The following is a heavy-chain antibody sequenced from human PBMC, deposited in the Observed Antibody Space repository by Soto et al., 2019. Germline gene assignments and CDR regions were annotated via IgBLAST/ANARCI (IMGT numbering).Heavy chain of an antibody. V-gene: IGHV4-31*03. CDR1: AGSIRSGGYY. J-gene: IGHJ6*02. D-gene: IGHD4-17*01. CDR2: IYYSGIT. Sequence: QVQLQESGPGLVKPSQTLSLTCTVSAGSIRSGGYYWSWIRQHPGKGLEWIGYIYYSGITYYNTSLKSRVTISIDTSKNPCSLMMSSVTAADTAVYYCARDSVKYGMDVRGQGTTVTVSS. CDR3: ARDSVKYGMDV.